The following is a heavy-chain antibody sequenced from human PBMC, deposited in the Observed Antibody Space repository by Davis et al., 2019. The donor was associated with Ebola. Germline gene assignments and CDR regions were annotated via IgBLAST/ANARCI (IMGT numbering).Heavy chain of an antibody. V-gene: IGHV3-64D*08. D-gene: IGHD3-10*01. CDR1: GFTFSSSA. CDR2: INDNGRTI. J-gene: IGHJ3*02. Sequence: GESLKISCAASGFTFSSSAMHWGRQAPGKGLEYDAGINDNGRTIHYGESVKGRFTISRDKSKNTLYLQMSSLREEDTALYYCVKDRSGSYAFDIWGQGTGVTVSS. CDR3: VKDRSGSYAFDI.